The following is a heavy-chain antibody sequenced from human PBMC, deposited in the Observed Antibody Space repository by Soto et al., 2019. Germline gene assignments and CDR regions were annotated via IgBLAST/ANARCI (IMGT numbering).Heavy chain of an antibody. D-gene: IGHD3-22*01. J-gene: IGHJ3*02. V-gene: IGHV4-39*01. CDR3: ARQGLKYYYDSSGYYLAEAFDI. CDR1: GGSISSSSYY. CDR2: IYYSGST. Sequence: SETLSLTCTVSGGSISSSSYYWGWIRQPPGKGLEWIGSIYYSGSTYYNPSLKSRVTISVDTSKNQFSLKLSSVTAADTAVYYCARQGLKYYYDSSGYYLAEAFDIWGKGTMVTVS.